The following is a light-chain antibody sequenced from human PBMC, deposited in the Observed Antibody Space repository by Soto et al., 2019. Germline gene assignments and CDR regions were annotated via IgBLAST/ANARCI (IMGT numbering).Light chain of an antibody. Sequence: DIQMTQSPSTLSASVRDRVTITCRASQSIRSWLAWYQQKPGKAPKLLIYKASSLESGVPSRFSGSGSGTEFTLTISSLQPDDFATYYCQQYNSYSQTFGQGTKVEIK. CDR1: QSIRSW. J-gene: IGKJ1*01. CDR3: QQYNSYSQT. CDR2: KAS. V-gene: IGKV1-5*03.